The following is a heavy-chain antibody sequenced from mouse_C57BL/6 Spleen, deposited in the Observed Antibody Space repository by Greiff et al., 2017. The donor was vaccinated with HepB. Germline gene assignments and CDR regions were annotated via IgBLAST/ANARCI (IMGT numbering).Heavy chain of an antibody. V-gene: IGHV5-6*01. D-gene: IGHD1-1*01. CDR3: ARLGGSSYAMDY. CDR2: ISSGGSYT. J-gene: IGHJ4*01. CDR1: GFTFSSYG. Sequence: EVQGVESGGDLVKPGGSLKLSCAASGFTFSSYGMSWVRQTPDKRLEWVATISSGGSYTYYPDSVKGRFTISRDNAKNTLYLQMSSLKSEDTAMYYCARLGGSSYAMDYWGQGASVTVSS.